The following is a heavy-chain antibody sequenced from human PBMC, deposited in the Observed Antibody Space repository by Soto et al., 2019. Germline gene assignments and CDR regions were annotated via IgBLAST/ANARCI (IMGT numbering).Heavy chain of an antibody. J-gene: IGHJ4*02. D-gene: IGHD3-9*01. Sequence: GGSLRLSCAASGFTFSSYAMCWVRQAPGKGLEWVSALGGTGGRAYYADSVKGRFTVSRDNSRNTLFLQMNSLRVEDTAIYYCAKADRPYYEILTGPDYWGQGTLVTFSS. CDR2: LGGTGGRA. CDR1: GFTFSSYA. V-gene: IGHV3-23*01. CDR3: AKADRPYYEILTGPDY.